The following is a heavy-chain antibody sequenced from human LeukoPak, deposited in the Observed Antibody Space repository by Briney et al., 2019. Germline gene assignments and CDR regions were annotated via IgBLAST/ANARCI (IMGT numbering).Heavy chain of an antibody. J-gene: IGHJ4*02. D-gene: IGHD5-18*01. Sequence: TSETLSLTCTVSGGSISSYSWTWIRQPPGKGLEWIGYIYYSGSTNYNPSLKSRVTISADTSKNQFSLRLSSVTAADTPVYYCARGSGYSYGYIDYWGQGTLVTVSS. CDR3: ARGSGYSYGYIDY. V-gene: IGHV4-59*01. CDR1: GGSISSYS. CDR2: IYYSGST.